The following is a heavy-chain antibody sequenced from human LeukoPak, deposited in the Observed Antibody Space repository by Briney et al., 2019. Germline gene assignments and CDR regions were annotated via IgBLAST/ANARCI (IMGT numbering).Heavy chain of an antibody. D-gene: IGHD1/OR15-1a*01. V-gene: IGHV4-34*01. CDR1: GGSFSGYY. J-gene: IGHJ4*02. CDR2: INHSGST. Sequence: SETLSLTCAVYGGSFSGYYWSWIRQPPGKGLEWIGEINHSGSTNYNPSLKSRVTISVDTSKNQFSLKLSSVTAADTAVYYCAGQRRCNKYYFDYWGQGTLVTVSS. CDR3: AGQRRCNKYYFDY.